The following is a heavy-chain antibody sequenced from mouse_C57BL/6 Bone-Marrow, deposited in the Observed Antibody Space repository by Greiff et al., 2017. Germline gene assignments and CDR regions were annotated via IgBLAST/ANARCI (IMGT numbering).Heavy chain of an antibody. CDR1: GYAFSSSW. J-gene: IGHJ2*01. CDR2: IYPGDGDT. Sequence: QVQLQQSGPELVKPGASVKISCKASGYAFSSSWMNWVKQRPGQGLEWIGRIYPGDGDTNYNGKFKGKATLTADKSSSTAYMQLSSLTSEDSAVXSGARSVYYSNCLVDYWGQGTTLTVSS. CDR3: ARSVYYSNCLVDY. D-gene: IGHD2-5*01. V-gene: IGHV1-82*01.